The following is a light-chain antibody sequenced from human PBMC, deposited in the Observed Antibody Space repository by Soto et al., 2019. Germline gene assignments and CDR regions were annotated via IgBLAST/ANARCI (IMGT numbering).Light chain of an antibody. J-gene: IGLJ1*01. Sequence: QSALTQPRSVSGSPGQSVTISCTGTSSDVGGYNYVSWYQQHPGKAPKLMLHDVSKRPSGVPDRFSGSKSGNTASLTISGLQAEDEADYYCSSYSTTSTLVFGSGTKLTVL. V-gene: IGLV2-11*01. CDR1: SSDVGGYNY. CDR2: DVS. CDR3: SSYSTTSTLV.